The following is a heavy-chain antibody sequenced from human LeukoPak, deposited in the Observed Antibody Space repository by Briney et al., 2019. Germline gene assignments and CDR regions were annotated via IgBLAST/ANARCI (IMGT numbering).Heavy chain of an antibody. CDR2: ISYDGSNR. V-gene: IGHV3-30*04. CDR3: ARTMPYYYDSSGYYGGCDY. J-gene: IGHJ4*02. CDR1: GFTFSSYA. Sequence: GGSLRLSCAASGFTFSSYAMHWVRQAPGKGLEWVALISYDGSNRYYADSVKGRFTISRDNSKNTLYLQMNSLRADDTAVYYCARTMPYYYDSSGYYGGCDYWGQGTLVTVSS. D-gene: IGHD3-22*01.